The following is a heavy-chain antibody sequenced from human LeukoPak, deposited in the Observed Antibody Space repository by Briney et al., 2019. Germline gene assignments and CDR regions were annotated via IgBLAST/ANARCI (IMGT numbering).Heavy chain of an antibody. CDR3: ARDKGRGYYNWFDP. Sequence: PGGSLRLSCAASGFTFDDYGMSWVRQAPGKGLEWVSGINWNGGSTGYADSVKGRFTISRDNAKNSLYLQMNSLRAEDTALYHCARDKGRGYYNWFDPWGQGTLVTVSS. CDR2: INWNGGST. D-gene: IGHD3-22*01. CDR1: GFTFDDYG. V-gene: IGHV3-20*01. J-gene: IGHJ5*02.